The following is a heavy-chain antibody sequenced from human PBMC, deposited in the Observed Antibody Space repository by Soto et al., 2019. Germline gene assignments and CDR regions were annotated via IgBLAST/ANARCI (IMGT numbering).Heavy chain of an antibody. CDR3: ARALNELRFLEWLMSGLFDY. J-gene: IGHJ4*02. CDR2: INAGNGNT. D-gene: IGHD3-3*01. V-gene: IGHV1-3*01. CDR1: GYTFTSYA. Sequence: ASVKVSCKASGYTFTSYAMHWVRQAPGQRLEWMGWINAGNGNTKYSQKFQGRVTITRDTSASTAYMALSSLRSEDTAVYYCARALNELRFLEWLMSGLFDYWGQGTLVTVSS.